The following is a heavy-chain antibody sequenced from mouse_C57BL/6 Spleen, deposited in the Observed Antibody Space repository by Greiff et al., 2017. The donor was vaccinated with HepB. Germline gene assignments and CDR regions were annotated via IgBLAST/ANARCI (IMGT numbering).Heavy chain of an antibody. J-gene: IGHJ2*01. CDR1: GYSFTDYN. D-gene: IGHD1-1*01. Sequence: EVQVVESGPELVKPGASVKISCKASGYSFTDYNMNWVKQSNGKSLEWIGVINPNYGTTSYNQKFKGKATLTVDQSSSTAYMQLNSLTSEDSAVYYCARGGYYGSSYGDFDYWGQGTTLTVSS. CDR2: INPNYGTT. V-gene: IGHV1-39*01. CDR3: ARGGYYGSSYGDFDY.